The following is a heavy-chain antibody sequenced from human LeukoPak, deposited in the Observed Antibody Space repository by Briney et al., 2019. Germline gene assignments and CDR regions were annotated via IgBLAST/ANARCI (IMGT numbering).Heavy chain of an antibody. CDR1: GGSISSGGYY. V-gene: IGHV4-31*03. CDR3: ARTSSGYPRQYYFDY. J-gene: IGHJ4*02. Sequence: TSETLSLTCTVSGGSISSGGYYWSWIRQPPGKGLEWIGYIYYSGSTYYNPSLKSRVTISVDTSKNQFSLKLSSVTAADTAVYYCARTSSGYPRQYYFDYWGQGTLVTVSS. CDR2: IYYSGST. D-gene: IGHD3-22*01.